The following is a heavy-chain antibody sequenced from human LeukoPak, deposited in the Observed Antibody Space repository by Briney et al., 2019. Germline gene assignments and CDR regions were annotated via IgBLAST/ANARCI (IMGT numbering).Heavy chain of an antibody. Sequence: GGSLRLSCAASGFTFSSYEMNWVRQAPGKGLEWVSYISSSGSTIYYADSVKGRFTISRDNAENSLYLQINSLRAEDTAVYYCTRAPGDLWSWYDYWGQGTLVTVSS. V-gene: IGHV3-48*03. CDR2: ISSSGSTI. J-gene: IGHJ4*02. CDR1: GFTFSSYE. D-gene: IGHD4-17*01. CDR3: TRAPGDLWSWYDY.